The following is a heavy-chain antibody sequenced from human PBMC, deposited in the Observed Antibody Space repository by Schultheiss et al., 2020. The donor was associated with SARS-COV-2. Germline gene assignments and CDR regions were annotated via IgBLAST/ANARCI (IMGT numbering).Heavy chain of an antibody. D-gene: IGHD4-17*01. Sequence: SQTLSLTCTVSGGSIGSSSYYWSWIRQPPGKGLEWIGYIYYSGSTNYNPSLKSRVTISVDTSKNQFSLKLSSVTAADTAVYYCARRRGTVTGYGMDVWGKGPTGAVPS. CDR2: IYYSGST. CDR3: ARRRGTVTGYGMDV. J-gene: IGHJ6*04. CDR1: GGSIGSSSYY. V-gene: IGHV4-61*05.